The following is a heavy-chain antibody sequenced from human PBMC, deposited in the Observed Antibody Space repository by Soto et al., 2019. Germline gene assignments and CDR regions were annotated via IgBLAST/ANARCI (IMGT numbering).Heavy chain of an antibody. CDR3: ARSRGSAYDLHPKFYYGMDA. Sequence: LVKVSCKASGYTFSSDAISWGRQAPEPGLEWMGGIIPIFGTANYTQKFQGRVTITADESTSTAYMELSSLRSENTTVYYCARSRGSAYDLHPKFYYGMDAWGQGTTVTVSS. D-gene: IGHD5-12*01. J-gene: IGHJ6*02. CDR1: GYTFSSDA. CDR2: IIPIFGTA. V-gene: IGHV1-69*13.